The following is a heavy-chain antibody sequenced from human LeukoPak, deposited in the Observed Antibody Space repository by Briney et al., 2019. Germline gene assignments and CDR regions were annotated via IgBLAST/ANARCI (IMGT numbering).Heavy chain of an antibody. J-gene: IGHJ4*02. CDR3: ARDGDSSGYPPPTGY. V-gene: IGHV3-74*01. Sequence: GGSLRLSCAASGFTFSSYWMHWVRQAPGKGLVWVSGINSDGRSKSYADSVKGRFTISRDNAKNTLYLQMSSLRAEDTAVYYCARDGDSSGYPPPTGYWGQGTLVTVSS. D-gene: IGHD3-22*01. CDR1: GFTFSSYW. CDR2: INSDGRSK.